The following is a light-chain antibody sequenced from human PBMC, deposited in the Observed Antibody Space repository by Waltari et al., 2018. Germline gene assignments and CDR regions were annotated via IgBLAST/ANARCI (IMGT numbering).Light chain of an antibody. CDR1: QDISNA. J-gene: IGKJ2*01. CDR3: QHFNSYPPWT. CDR2: DAS. Sequence: AVQLTQSPSSLSASVGDRVSITCRASQDISNALAWYQQKAGKPPKLLIYDASTLESGVPSKFSGSGSGTYFTLTISCLQPEDFATYYCQHFNSYPPWTFGQGTNLEI. V-gene: IGKV1-13*02.